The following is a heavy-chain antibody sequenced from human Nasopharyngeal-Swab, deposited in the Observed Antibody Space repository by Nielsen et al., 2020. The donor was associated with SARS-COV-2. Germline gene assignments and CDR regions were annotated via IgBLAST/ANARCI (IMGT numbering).Heavy chain of an antibody. CDR3: ARAVRDFWTKVGMDV. J-gene: IGHJ6*02. D-gene: IGHD3/OR15-3a*01. CDR1: GGSISSGGYY. Sequence: LRLSCTVSGGSISSGGYYWSWIRQHPGKGLEWIGYIYYSGSTYYNPSLKSRVTISVDTSKNQFSLKLTSVTAADTAVYYCARAVRDFWTKVGMDVWGQGTTVTVSS. V-gene: IGHV4-31*03. CDR2: IYYSGST.